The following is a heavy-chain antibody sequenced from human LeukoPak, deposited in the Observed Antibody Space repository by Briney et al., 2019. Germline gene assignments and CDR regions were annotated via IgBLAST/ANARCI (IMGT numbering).Heavy chain of an antibody. CDR2: LFGGDTI. J-gene: IGHJ4*02. CDR1: GFSVSAHY. Sequence: GGSLRLSCAAPGFSVSAHYMSWVRRAPGKGLEWVSTLFGGDTIDYTDSVKGRFTISRDNSGNTLYLQMNNLRADDTAVYYCAGRRGSSFDYWGRGTQVIVSS. CDR3: AGRRGSSFDY. D-gene: IGHD1-26*01. V-gene: IGHV3-53*01.